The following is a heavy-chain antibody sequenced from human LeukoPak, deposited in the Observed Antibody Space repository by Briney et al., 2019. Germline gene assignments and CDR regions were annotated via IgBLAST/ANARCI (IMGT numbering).Heavy chain of an antibody. CDR2: IYHTGST. J-gene: IGHJ4*02. V-gene: IGHV4-38-2*02. Sequence: SETLSLTCTVSGYSITSGYYWGWIRQPPGKGLEWIGSIYHTGSTYYNPSLKSRVTISVDTSKNQFSLKLSSVTAADTAVYYCARTRYYYNSRSYGAPYYFDYWGQGTLVTVSS. CDR1: GYSITSGYY. D-gene: IGHD3-10*01. CDR3: ARTRYYYNSRSYGAPYYFDY.